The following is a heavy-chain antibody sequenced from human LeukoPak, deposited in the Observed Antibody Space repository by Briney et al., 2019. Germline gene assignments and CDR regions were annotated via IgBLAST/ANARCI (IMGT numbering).Heavy chain of an antibody. Sequence: WGSLRLSCAASGFTFSSYGMSWVRQAPAKGMEWVAAISAGGDLTNYADSVKGRFTISRDSSKNMLYVQMNSLRAEDTAIYYCAKGLISSATYFSYFDYWGQGTLVTVSS. J-gene: IGHJ4*02. CDR2: ISAGGDLT. V-gene: IGHV3-23*01. CDR1: GFTFSSYG. CDR3: AKGLISSATYFSYFDY. D-gene: IGHD1-26*01.